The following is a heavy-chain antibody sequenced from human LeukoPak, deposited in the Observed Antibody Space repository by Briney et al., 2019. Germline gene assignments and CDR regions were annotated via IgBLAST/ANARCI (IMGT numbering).Heavy chain of an antibody. Sequence: SETLSLTCTVSGGSINSGNNYWSWIRQPAGKGLEWIGRIYSSGTTTYNPSLKSRVTISVDTSKNQFSLKLSSVTAADTAVYYCAREGGSYDSSGYYSLYYYFDYWGQGTLVTVSS. CDR2: IYSSGTT. V-gene: IGHV4-61*02. CDR1: GGSINSGNNY. CDR3: AREGGSYDSSGYYSLYYYFDY. D-gene: IGHD3-22*01. J-gene: IGHJ4*02.